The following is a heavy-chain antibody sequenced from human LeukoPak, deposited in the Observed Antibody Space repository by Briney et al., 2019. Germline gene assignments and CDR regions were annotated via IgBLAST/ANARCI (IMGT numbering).Heavy chain of an antibody. CDR1: GGTFSSYA. CDR3: ARDSCSSTSCYGPSFDY. J-gene: IGHJ4*02. CDR2: IIPILGIA. Sequence: ASVKVSCKASGGTFSSYAISWVRQAPGQGLEWMGRIIPILGIANYAQKFQGRVTITADKSTSTAYMELSSPRSEDTAVYYCARDSCSSTSCYGPSFDYWGQGALVTVSS. D-gene: IGHD2-2*01. V-gene: IGHV1-69*04.